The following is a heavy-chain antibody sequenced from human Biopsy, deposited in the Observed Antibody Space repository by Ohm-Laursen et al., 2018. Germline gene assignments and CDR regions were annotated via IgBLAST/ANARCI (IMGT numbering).Heavy chain of an antibody. V-gene: IGHV1-24*01. CDR1: GDRFTEFS. CDR2: FDPKEGQR. J-gene: IGHJ4*02. D-gene: IGHD2-21*02. Sequence: ASVKVSCKVSGDRFTEFSIHWVRQAPGKGLEWMGGFDPKEGQRTYAQKSQGRLTMTEDTSADTAYMELRGLRSEDAAVYYCAADSENCGGDCYIYWGQGTQVTVSS. CDR3: AADSENCGGDCYIY.